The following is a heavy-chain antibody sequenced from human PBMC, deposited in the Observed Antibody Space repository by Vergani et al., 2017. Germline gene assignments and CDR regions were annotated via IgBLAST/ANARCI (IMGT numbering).Heavy chain of an antibody. CDR3: AKDHRSVAGPYYMDV. CDR2: FSGSGGST. CDR1: GFSFRNAW. J-gene: IGHJ6*03. V-gene: IGHV3-23*04. Sequence: EVQLVVSGGGIVKPGGSLRLSCVASGFSFRNAWMNGVRRTPGKRLEWVSAFSGSGGSTYYADSVKGRFTISRDNSKNTLYLQMNSLRAEDTAVDYCAKDHRSVAGPYYMDVWGKGTTVTVSS. D-gene: IGHD6-19*01.